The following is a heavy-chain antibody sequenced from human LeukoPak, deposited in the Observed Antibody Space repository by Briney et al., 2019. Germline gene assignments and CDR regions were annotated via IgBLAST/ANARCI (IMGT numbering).Heavy chain of an antibody. V-gene: IGHV1-18*01. D-gene: IGHD2-15*01. CDR2: ISAYNGNT. CDR3: ARDRGFGDPVGYCSGGSCYSDY. Sequence: GASVKVSCKASGYTFTSYGISWVRQAPGQGLEWMGWISAYNGNTNYAQKLQGRVTMTTDTSTSTAYMELRSLRSDDTAVYYCARDRGFGDPVGYCSGGSCYSDYWGQGTLVTVSS. J-gene: IGHJ4*02. CDR1: GYTFTSYG.